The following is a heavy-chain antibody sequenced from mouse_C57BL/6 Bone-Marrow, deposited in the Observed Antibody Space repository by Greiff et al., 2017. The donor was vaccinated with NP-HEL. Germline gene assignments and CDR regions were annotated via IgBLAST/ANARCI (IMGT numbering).Heavy chain of an antibody. CDR3: ARRDYYGSSLDY. CDR2: ISSGSSTI. CDR1: GFTFSDYG. V-gene: IGHV5-17*01. Sequence: EVQRVDSGGGLVKPGGSLKLSCAASGFTFSDYGMHWVRQAPEKGLEWVAYISSGSSTIYYADTVKGRFTISRDNAKNTLFLQMTSLRSEDTAMYYCARRDYYGSSLDYWGQGTTLTVSS. D-gene: IGHD1-1*01. J-gene: IGHJ2*01.